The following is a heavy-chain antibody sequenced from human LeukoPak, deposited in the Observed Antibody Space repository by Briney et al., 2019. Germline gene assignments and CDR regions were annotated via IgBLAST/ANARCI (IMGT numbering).Heavy chain of an antibody. V-gene: IGHV3-11*06. CDR1: GFTFSDYY. Sequence: PGESLRLSCAASGFTFSDYYMSWIRQAPGKGLEWVSYISSISSYTNYADSVKVRFTISRDNAKNSLYLQMNSLRAEDTAVYYCARDLAVAATPSAFDIWGQGTMVTVSS. D-gene: IGHD2-15*01. CDR3: ARDLAVAATPSAFDI. CDR2: ISSISSYT. J-gene: IGHJ3*02.